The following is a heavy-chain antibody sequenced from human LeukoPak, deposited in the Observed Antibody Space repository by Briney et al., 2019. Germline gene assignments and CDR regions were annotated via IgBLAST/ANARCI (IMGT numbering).Heavy chain of an antibody. Sequence: GGSLRLSCAASGFTFSSYSMNWVRQAPGKGLEWVSYISSSSSTIYYADSVKGRLTISRDNAKNSLYLQMNSLRAEDTAVYYCARRRYGDYFGYDYWGQGTLVTVSS. J-gene: IGHJ4*02. CDR1: GFTFSSYS. V-gene: IGHV3-48*01. CDR2: ISSSSSTI. D-gene: IGHD4-17*01. CDR3: ARRRYGDYFGYDY.